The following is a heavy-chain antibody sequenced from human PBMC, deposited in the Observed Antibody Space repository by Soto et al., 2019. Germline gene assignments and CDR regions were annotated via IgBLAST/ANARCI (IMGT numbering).Heavy chain of an antibody. CDR2: ISSGSSDTK. CDR1: GFTFSSYS. V-gene: IGHV3-48*01. D-gene: IGHD6-19*01. CDR3: VRGPADGIWYFDL. Sequence: EVQVVESGGGLVQPGGSLRLSCAASGFTFSSYSMNWVRQTPEKGLEWVAYISSGSSDTKYYADSMKGQFTISRDNAENSLFLQRISLRSEDSDVYSCVRGPADGIWYFDLSGRGTLVTLSS. J-gene: IGHJ2*01.